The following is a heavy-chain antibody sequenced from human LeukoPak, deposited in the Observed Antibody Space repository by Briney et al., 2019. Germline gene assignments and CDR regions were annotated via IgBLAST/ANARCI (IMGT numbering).Heavy chain of an antibody. CDR1: GFTFSSYE. J-gene: IGHJ4*02. D-gene: IGHD5-12*01. CDR3: ARGYSGYEGTFDY. Sequence: PGGSLRLSCAASGFTFSSYEMNWLRQAPGKGLEGVSYISSSGSTIYYADSVKGRFTISRDNAKNSLYLQMNSLRAEDTAVYYCARGYSGYEGTFDYWGQGTLVTVSS. CDR2: ISSSGSTI. V-gene: IGHV3-48*03.